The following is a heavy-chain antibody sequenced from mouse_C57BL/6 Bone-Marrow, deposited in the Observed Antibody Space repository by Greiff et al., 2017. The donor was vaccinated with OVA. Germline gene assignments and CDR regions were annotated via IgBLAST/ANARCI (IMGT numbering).Heavy chain of an antibody. CDR3: ARPIYDGYLYFDY. CDR2: ISSGSSTI. V-gene: IGHV5-17*01. CDR1: GFTFSDYG. D-gene: IGHD2-3*01. Sequence: VQLKESGGGLVKPGGSLKLSCAASGFTFSDYGMHWVRQAPEKGLEWVAYISSGSSTIYYADTVKGRFTISRDNAKNTLFLQMTSLRSEDTAMYYCARPIYDGYLYFDYWGQGTTLTVSS. J-gene: IGHJ2*01.